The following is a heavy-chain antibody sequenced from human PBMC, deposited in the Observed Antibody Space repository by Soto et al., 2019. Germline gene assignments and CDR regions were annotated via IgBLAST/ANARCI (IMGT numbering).Heavy chain of an antibody. V-gene: IGHV4-31*03. CDR2: IYYSGST. D-gene: IGHD3-22*01. J-gene: IGHJ4*02. Sequence: SETLSLTCTVSGGSISSGGYYWSWIRQHPGKGLEWIGYIYYSGSTYYNPSLKSRVTISVDTSKNQFSLKLSSVTAADTAVYYCATYYYDSSGYPLFDYWGQGTLVTVSS. CDR1: GGSISSGGYY. CDR3: ATYYYDSSGYPLFDY.